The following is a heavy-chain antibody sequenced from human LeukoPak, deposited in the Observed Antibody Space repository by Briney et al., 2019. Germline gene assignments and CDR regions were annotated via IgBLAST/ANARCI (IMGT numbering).Heavy chain of an antibody. D-gene: IGHD3-3*01. CDR2: INHSGST. CDR1: GGSFSGYY. V-gene: IGHV4-34*01. Sequence: SETLSLTCAVYGGSFSGYYWSWIRQPPGKGLEWIGEINHSGSTNYNPSLKSRVTISVDTSKNQFSLKLSSVTAADTAVYYCARGPWYDFWSAYYGHWGQGTLVTVSS. CDR3: ARGPWYDFWSAYYGH. J-gene: IGHJ4*02.